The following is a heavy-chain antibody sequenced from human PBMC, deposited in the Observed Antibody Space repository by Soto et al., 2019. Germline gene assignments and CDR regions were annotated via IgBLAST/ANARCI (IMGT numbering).Heavy chain of an antibody. D-gene: IGHD1-26*01. CDR2: IAYDGTIK. Sequence: QEQLVESWGDVVQPGRSLTLSCAASGFTFSANAMHWVRQAPGKGLEWVAVIAYDGTIKIYRDSVKGRFTISRDDSKSTLYLQMNSLRPEDTAVYYCARDKIKGAPDYLDSWGQGTLVTVSS. V-gene: IGHV3-30-3*01. CDR3: ARDKIKGAPDYLDS. J-gene: IGHJ4*02. CDR1: GFTFSANA.